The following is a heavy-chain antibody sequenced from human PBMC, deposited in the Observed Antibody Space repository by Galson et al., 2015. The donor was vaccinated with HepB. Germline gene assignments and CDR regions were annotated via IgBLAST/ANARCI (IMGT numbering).Heavy chain of an antibody. J-gene: IGHJ6*02. V-gene: IGHV1-8*01. CDR2: MNPNSGNT. Sequence: SVKVSCKASGYTFTSYDINWVRQATGQGLEWMGWMNPNSGNTGYAQKFQGRVTMTRNTSISTAYMELSSLRSEDTAVYYCAQRGYCSSTGCPPPPPSYYYYGMDVWGQGTTVTVSS. CDR3: AQRGYCSSTGCPPPPPSYYYYGMDV. CDR1: GYTFTSYD. D-gene: IGHD2-2*01.